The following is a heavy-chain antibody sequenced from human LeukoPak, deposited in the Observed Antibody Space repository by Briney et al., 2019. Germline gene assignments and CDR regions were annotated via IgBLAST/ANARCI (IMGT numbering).Heavy chain of an antibody. Sequence: GGSLRLSCAASGFTVSSNYMSWVREAPGKGLEWASVNYSGGSTYYADSVKGRFTISRDNSKNTLYLQMNSLRAEDTAVYYCARSINYYDSSGVGAFDIWGQGTMVTVSS. CDR1: GFTVSSNY. J-gene: IGHJ3*02. D-gene: IGHD3-22*01. CDR2: NYSGGST. V-gene: IGHV3-53*01. CDR3: ARSINYYDSSGVGAFDI.